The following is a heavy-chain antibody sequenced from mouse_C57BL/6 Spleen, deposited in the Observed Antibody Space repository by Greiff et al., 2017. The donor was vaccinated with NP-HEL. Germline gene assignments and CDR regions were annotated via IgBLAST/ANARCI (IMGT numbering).Heavy chain of an antibody. V-gene: IGHV10-3*01. CDR3: VRHDYFDY. CDR2: ISSKSSNYAT. CDR1: GFTFNTYA. J-gene: IGHJ2*01. Sequence: EVKLVESGGGLVQPKGSLKLSCAASGFTFNTYAMHWVRQAPGKGLEWVARISSKSSNYATYYADSVKDRFTISRDDSQSMLYLQMNNLKTEDTAMYYCVRHDYFDYWGQGTTLTVSS. D-gene: IGHD2-3*01.